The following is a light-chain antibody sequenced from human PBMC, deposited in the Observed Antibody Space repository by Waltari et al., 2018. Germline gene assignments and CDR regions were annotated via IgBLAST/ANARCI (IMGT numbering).Light chain of an antibody. J-gene: IGLJ3*02. Sequence: QSVLTQPPSASGTPGQRVTISCSGSHANIGGNTVNWYQQVPGAAPKLLIYTDKQRPSGVPDRFSGSRSGTSASLAISGLQSEDEADYYCVAWDASLNGWVFGGGTKLTV. V-gene: IGLV1-44*01. CDR2: TDK. CDR1: HANIGGNT. CDR3: VAWDASLNGWV.